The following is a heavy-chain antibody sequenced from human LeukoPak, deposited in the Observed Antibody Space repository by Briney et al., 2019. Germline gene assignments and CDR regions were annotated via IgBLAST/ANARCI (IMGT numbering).Heavy chain of an antibody. D-gene: IGHD6-19*01. J-gene: IGHJ4*02. Sequence: SETLSLTCTVSGGSISSYYWSWIRQPPGKGLEWIGYVYYSGSTNYNPSLKSRVTISVDTSKNQFSLKLNSVTTADTAVYYCASNSSGWYYFDYWGQGTLVTVSS. V-gene: IGHV4-59*01. CDR2: VYYSGST. CDR1: GGSISSYY. CDR3: ASNSSGWYYFDY.